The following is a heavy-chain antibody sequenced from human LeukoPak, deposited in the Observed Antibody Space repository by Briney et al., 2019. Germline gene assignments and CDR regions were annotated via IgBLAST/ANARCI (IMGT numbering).Heavy chain of an antibody. CDR2: ISPYNGDT. CDR3: AREDSLVGVGELKY. D-gene: IGHD3-16*01. J-gene: IGHJ4*02. Sequence: ASVKVSYKAYGYTFTSYGISWVRQAPGQGLEWMGWISPYNGDTNYAQKLQGRVTMTTNTSTSTAYMELRSLRSDDTAVYYCAREDSLVGVGELKYWGQGTLVTVSS. CDR1: GYTFTSYG. V-gene: IGHV1-18*04.